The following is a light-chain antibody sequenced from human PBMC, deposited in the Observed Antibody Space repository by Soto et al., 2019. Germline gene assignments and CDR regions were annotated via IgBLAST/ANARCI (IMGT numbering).Light chain of an antibody. V-gene: IGKV1-12*01. J-gene: IGKJ4*01. Sequence: DLQMTQSPSSVSASVGDRVTITCRASQGISSRLAWYQQKPGKAPNLLIYAASSLQSGVPSRFSGSGSETDFTLTIGSLQPEDFATYYCQQSNSFPLTFGGGTKVEIK. CDR2: AAS. CDR3: QQSNSFPLT. CDR1: QGISSR.